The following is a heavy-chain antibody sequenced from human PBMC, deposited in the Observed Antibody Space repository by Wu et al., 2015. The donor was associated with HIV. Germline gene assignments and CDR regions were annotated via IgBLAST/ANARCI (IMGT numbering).Heavy chain of an antibody. V-gene: IGHV1-69*05. D-gene: IGHD3-10*02. Sequence: QVQLVQFGAEVKKPGSSVKVSCKASGDTFTSYTITWVRQAPGQGLEWMGGFIPMFGTANYAQKFQGRLTITTDESTATGYIELSSLRSEDTAVYFCARDLARETMIRDRPRYGLDVWGQGTTVTVSS. CDR3: ARDLARETMIRDRPRYGLDV. CDR2: FIPMFGTA. CDR1: GDTFTSYT. J-gene: IGHJ6*02.